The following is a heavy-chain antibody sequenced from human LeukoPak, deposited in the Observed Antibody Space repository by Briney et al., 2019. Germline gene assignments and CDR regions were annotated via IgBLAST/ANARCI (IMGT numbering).Heavy chain of an antibody. CDR3: ATYRQVLLPFES. J-gene: IGHJ4*02. Sequence: GGSLRLSCAASGFTFSTFAMMWVRQPPGKGLEWVSSIFPSGGEIHYADSVRGRFTISRDNSKSTVSLQMNSLRAEDTAIYYCATYRQVLLPFESWGQGTLVTVSS. CDR2: IFPSGGEI. CDR1: GFTFSTFA. D-gene: IGHD2-8*02. V-gene: IGHV3-23*01.